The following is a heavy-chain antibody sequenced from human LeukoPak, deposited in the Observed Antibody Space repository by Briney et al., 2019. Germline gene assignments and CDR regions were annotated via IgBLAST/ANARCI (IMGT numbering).Heavy chain of an antibody. J-gene: IGHJ4*02. D-gene: IGHD2-21*01. V-gene: IGHV3-33*01. CDR1: GFTFSSYG. Sequence: PGRSLRLSCAASGFTFSSYGMHWVRQAPGKGLEWVAVIWYDGSNKYYADSVKGRFTISTDNSKNTLYLQMNSLRAEDTAVYYCARDISLPQRQNSWYFDYWGQGTLVTVSS. CDR2: IWYDGSNK. CDR3: ARDISLPQRQNSWYFDY.